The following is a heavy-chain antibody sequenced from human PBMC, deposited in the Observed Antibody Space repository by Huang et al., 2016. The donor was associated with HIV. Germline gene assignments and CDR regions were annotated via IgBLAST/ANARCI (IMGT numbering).Heavy chain of an antibody. V-gene: IGHV1-3*01. CDR1: GYSFTDYG. CDR3: TRPLNYYDSSGYFSLSVFDL. Sequence: QVQLVQSGAEVKKPGASVKVSCKASGYSFTDYGMHWVRQVPGQRFEWMGWINGNGKIINSEKFHDRVTNSTDTSANTAYVELSSLRSEDTAVYYCTRPLNYYDSSGYFSLSVFDLWGQGTMVTVSS. D-gene: IGHD3-22*01. J-gene: IGHJ3*01. CDR2: INGNGKI.